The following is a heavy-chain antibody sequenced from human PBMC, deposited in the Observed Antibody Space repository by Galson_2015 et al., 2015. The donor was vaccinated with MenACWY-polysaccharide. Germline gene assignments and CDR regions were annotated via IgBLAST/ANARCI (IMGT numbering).Heavy chain of an antibody. CDR1: GFTVSSNY. CDR2: IYSGGST. J-gene: IGHJ4*02. D-gene: IGHD4-11*01. CDR3: ARDQNDYRHFGY. V-gene: IGHV3-66*02. Sequence: SLRLSCAASGFTVSSNYMSWVRQAPGKGPEWVSIIYSGGSTYYADSVKGRFTISRDNSKNTLYLQMNSLRAEDTAVYYCARDQNDYRHFGYWGQGTLVTVSS.